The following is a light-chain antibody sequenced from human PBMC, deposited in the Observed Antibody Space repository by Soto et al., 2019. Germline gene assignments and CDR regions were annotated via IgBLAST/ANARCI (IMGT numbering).Light chain of an antibody. CDR2: TAS. Sequence: DIQITQSPSSLSSSVLDRVTITGVASQSIDIYLNWYQQRPGKAPKLLIHTASGLQSGVPSRFSGSGSGTDFTLTISSLQPEDFATYYCQQSYSTPITFGQGTRLEIK. CDR3: QQSYSTPIT. V-gene: IGKV1-39*01. J-gene: IGKJ5*01. CDR1: QSIDIY.